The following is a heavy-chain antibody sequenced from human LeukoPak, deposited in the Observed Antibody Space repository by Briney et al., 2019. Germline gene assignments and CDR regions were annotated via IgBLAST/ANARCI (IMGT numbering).Heavy chain of an antibody. CDR3: ARDFRLMGDFWSGYSNWFDP. CDR1: GFTFSSYS. V-gene: IGHV3-48*02. Sequence: GGSLRLSCAASGFTFSSYSMNWVRQAPGKGLEWVSYISSSSTIYYADSVKGRFTISRDNAKNSLYLQMNSLRDEDTAVYYCARDFRLMGDFWSGYSNWFDPWGQGTLVTVSS. D-gene: IGHD3-3*01. CDR2: ISSSSTI. J-gene: IGHJ5*02.